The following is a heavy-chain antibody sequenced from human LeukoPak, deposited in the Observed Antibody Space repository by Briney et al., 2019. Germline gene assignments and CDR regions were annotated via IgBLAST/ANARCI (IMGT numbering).Heavy chain of an antibody. D-gene: IGHD6-19*01. J-gene: IGHJ3*02. CDR2: FDPEDGET. CDR3: AMICSVGGIAVAGPPGAFDI. Sequence: GASVKVSCRVSGYTLTELSMHWVRQAPGKGLEWMGGFDPEDGETIYAQKFQGRVTMTEDTSTDTAYMELSSLRSEDTAVYYCAMICSVGGIAVAGPPGAFDIWGQGTMVTVSS. V-gene: IGHV1-24*01. CDR1: GYTLTELS.